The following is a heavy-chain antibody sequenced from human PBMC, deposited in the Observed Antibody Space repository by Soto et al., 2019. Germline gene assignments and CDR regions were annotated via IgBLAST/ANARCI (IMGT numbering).Heavy chain of an antibody. CDR3: ARSQGAYFYDSSGFYLDY. Sequence: SETLSLTCAVYGGSLSGYYWSWVRQPPGKWLEWMGEINHSGTTNYNPSLKSRVTISVDTSKTHFSLRLSSVTAADTAVYYCARSQGAYFYDSSGFYLDYWGQGTLVTVSS. CDR2: INHSGTT. V-gene: IGHV4-34*01. J-gene: IGHJ4*02. CDR1: GGSLSGYY. D-gene: IGHD3-22*01.